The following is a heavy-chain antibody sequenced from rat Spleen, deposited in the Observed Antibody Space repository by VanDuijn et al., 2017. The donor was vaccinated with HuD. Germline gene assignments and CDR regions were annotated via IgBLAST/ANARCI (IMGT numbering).Heavy chain of an antibody. D-gene: IGHD1-11*01. V-gene: IGHV5-31*01. CDR3: ATAPTEGIPY. CDR1: GFTFNNYW. J-gene: IGHJ2*01. CDR2: VTHIGGST. Sequence: EVQLVESGGGLVQPGRSLKLTCEASGFTFNNYWMTWIRQAPGKGLEWVATVTHIGGSTYYADSVKGRFTISRDNAKSTLYLQMDSLRSEDTATYYCATAPTEGIPYWGQGVMVTVSS.